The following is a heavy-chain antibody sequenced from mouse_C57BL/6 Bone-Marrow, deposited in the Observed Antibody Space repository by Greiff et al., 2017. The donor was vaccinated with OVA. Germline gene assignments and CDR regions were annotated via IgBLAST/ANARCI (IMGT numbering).Heavy chain of an antibody. D-gene: IGHD2-4*01. J-gene: IGHJ3*01. CDR2: IDPSDSYT. CDR1: GYTFTSYW. Sequence: QVQLQQPGAELVKPGASVKLSCKASGYTFTSYWMQWVKQRPGQGLEWIGEIDPSDSYTNYNQKFKGKATLTVDTSSSTAYMQLSSLTSEDSAVYYGARNDYDEGTWFAYWGQGTLVTVSA. V-gene: IGHV1-50*01. CDR3: ARNDYDEGTWFAY.